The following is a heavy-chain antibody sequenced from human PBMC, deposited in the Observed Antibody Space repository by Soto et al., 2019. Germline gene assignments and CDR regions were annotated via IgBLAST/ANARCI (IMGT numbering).Heavy chain of an antibody. CDR1: GGTIKTSDFY. Sequence: QVQLQESGPGLVKPSQTLSLTCTVSGGTIKTSDFYWSCIRQPLGKALEWVGSTHNSGNTYSNPSLKTXXXXXXXXXXXXXXXXXXXXXXXXXXXXYCARSPLNYYDTSGHEYRRNWFDSWGQGTLVTVSS. CDR3: ARSPLNYYDTSGHEYRRNWFDS. D-gene: IGHD3-22*01. V-gene: IGHV4-30-4*01. CDR2: THNSGNT. J-gene: IGHJ5*01.